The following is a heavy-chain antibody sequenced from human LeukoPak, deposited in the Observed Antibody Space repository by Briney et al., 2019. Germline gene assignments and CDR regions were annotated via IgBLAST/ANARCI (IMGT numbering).Heavy chain of an antibody. CDR3: ASGAPRDLYYYYMDV. J-gene: IGHJ6*03. Sequence: ASVKVSCKASGGTFSSYAISWVRQAPGQGLEWMGGIIPIFGTANYAQKFQGRVTITADESTSTAYMELSSLRSEDTAVYYCASGAPRDLYYYYMDVWGKGTTVTVSS. V-gene: IGHV1-69*13. CDR2: IIPIFGTA. CDR1: GGTFSSYA.